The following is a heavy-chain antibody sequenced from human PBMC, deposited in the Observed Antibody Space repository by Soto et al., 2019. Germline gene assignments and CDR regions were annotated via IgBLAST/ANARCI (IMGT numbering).Heavy chain of an antibody. CDR2: ISGSASST. CDR3: AKASSTISPDY. V-gene: IGHV3-23*01. Sequence: PGGSLRLSCAASGFTFTDYAMTWVRQAPGKGLEWVFSISGSASSTFYAGSVKGRFTISRDNSRNTVSLQMNSLRAEGTAVYYCAKASSTISPDYWGQGTLVTVSS. J-gene: IGHJ4*02. D-gene: IGHD5-12*01. CDR1: GFTFTDYA.